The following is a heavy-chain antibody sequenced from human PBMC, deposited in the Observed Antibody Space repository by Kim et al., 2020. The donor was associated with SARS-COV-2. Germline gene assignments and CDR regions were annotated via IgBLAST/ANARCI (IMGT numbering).Heavy chain of an antibody. V-gene: IGHV4-39*01. CDR2: GGT. CDR3: ARQYYGMDV. Sequence: GGTYHNPSLKSRVTISVDTSKNQFSLRLSSVTAADTAVYYCARQYYGMDVWGQGTTVTVSS. J-gene: IGHJ6*02.